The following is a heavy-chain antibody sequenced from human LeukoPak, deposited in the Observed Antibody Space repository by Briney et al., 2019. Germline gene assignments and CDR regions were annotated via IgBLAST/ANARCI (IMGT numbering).Heavy chain of an antibody. Sequence: PGGSLRLSCAASGFTFSSYAMSWVRQAPGKGLEWVSAISGSGGSTYYADSVKGRFTISRDNSKNTLYLQMNSPRAEDTAVYYCARRAGAYSHPYDYWGQGTLVTVSS. V-gene: IGHV3-23*01. D-gene: IGHD4/OR15-4a*01. CDR2: ISGSGGST. J-gene: IGHJ4*02. CDR3: ARRAGAYSHPYDY. CDR1: GFTFSSYA.